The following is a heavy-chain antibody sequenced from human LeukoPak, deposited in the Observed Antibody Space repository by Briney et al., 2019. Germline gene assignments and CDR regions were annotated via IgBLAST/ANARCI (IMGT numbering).Heavy chain of an antibody. V-gene: IGHV3-7*03. Sequence: PGGSLRLSCAASGFTFSSYWMSWVRQAPGKGLEWVANIKKDGSEKYYVDSVKGRFTISRDNAKNSLYLQMNSLRAEDTALYYCARDPMRSSLDAFDIWGQGTMVTVSS. D-gene: IGHD2-2*01. CDR1: GFTFSSYW. CDR2: IKKDGSEK. J-gene: IGHJ3*02. CDR3: ARDPMRSSLDAFDI.